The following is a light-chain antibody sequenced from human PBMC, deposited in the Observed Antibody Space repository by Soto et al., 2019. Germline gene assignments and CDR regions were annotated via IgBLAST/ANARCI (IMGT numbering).Light chain of an antibody. V-gene: IGLV2-11*01. J-gene: IGLJ1*01. CDR1: SSDFGGYNY. Sequence: QSVLTQPRSVSGSPGQSVTISCTGTSSDFGGYNYVSWYQQYPGKVPKLTIYDVSKRPSGVPDRFSGSKSGNSASLTISGLQAEDEADYYCCSYGGSNTLYVFGTGTKVTVL. CDR2: DVS. CDR3: CSYGGSNTLYV.